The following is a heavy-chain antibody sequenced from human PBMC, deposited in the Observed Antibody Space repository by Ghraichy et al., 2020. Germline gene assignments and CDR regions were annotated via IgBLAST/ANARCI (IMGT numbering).Heavy chain of an antibody. J-gene: IGHJ6*02. V-gene: IGHV3-21*01. Sequence: GESLNISCAASGFTFSSYSMNWVRQAPGKGLEWVSSISSSSSYIYYADSVKGRFTISRDNAKNSLYLQMNSLRAEDTAVYYCAREYQLLWSAYYYYGMDVWGQGTTVTVSS. CDR1: GFTFSSYS. CDR3: AREYQLLWSAYYYYGMDV. D-gene: IGHD2-2*01. CDR2: ISSSSSYI.